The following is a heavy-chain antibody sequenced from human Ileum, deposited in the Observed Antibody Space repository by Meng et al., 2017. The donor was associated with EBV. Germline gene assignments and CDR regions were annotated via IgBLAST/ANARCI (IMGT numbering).Heavy chain of an antibody. CDR3: ARGARLAPFDY. CDR1: GDSVSTNSAA. D-gene: IGHD6-19*01. Sequence: VQLVQAGPGLVQPSQTLSPTCAISGDSVSTNSAAWNWIRQSPSGGLEWLGRTYYRSKWYNEYAVSVKSRITINADTSKNQFSLQLNSVTPEDTAVYYCARGARLAPFDYWGQGTLVTVSS. J-gene: IGHJ4*02. CDR2: TYYRSKWYN. V-gene: IGHV6-1*01.